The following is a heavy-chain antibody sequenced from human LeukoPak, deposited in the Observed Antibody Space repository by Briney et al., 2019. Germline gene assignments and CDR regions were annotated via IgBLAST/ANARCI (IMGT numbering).Heavy chain of an antibody. D-gene: IGHD2-2*03. V-gene: IGHV1-2*02. CDR2: INPHSGGT. CDR1: GYTFTSYG. Sequence: VASVKVSCKASGYTFTSYGISWVRQAPGQGLEWMGWINPHSGGTDHAQKFQGRVTMTRDTSISTAYMELSRLRSDDTAVYYCARDMDNGPDFFDYWGLGTLVTVSS. J-gene: IGHJ4*02. CDR3: ARDMDNGPDFFDY.